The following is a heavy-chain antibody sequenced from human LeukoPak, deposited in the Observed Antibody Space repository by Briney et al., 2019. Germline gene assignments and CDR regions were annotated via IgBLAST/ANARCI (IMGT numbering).Heavy chain of an antibody. CDR3: AKESRSWETYYFDY. J-gene: IGHJ4*02. CDR1: GFTFSSYG. D-gene: IGHD1-26*01. CDR2: ISYDGSNK. V-gene: IGHV3-30*18. Sequence: GGSLRLSCAASGFTFSSYGMHWVRQAPGKGLEWVAVISYDGSNKYYADSVKGRFTISRDNSKNTLYLQMNSLRAEDTAVYYCAKESRSWETYYFDYWGQGTLVTVSS.